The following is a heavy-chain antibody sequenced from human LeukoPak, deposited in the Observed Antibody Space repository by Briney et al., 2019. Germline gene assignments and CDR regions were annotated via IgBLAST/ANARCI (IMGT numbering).Heavy chain of an antibody. J-gene: IGHJ4*02. V-gene: IGHV3-23*01. Sequence: PGGSLRLSCAASGFTLSGYAMSWIRQAPGKGLEWVSVSSGSGGITHYADSVKGRFTISRDNSKNTLYLQMNSLRAEDTAVYYCARESQLFSGYPFDCWGRGTLVTVSS. CDR3: ARESQLFSGYPFDC. CDR1: GFTLSGYA. D-gene: IGHD5-12*01. CDR2: SSGSGGIT.